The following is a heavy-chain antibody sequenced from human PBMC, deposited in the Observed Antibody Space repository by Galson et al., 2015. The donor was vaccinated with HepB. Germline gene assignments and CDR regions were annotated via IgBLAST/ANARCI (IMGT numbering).Heavy chain of an antibody. J-gene: IGHJ6*02. D-gene: IGHD3-10*01. CDR1: GYTLTELS. Sequence: SVKVSCKVSGYTLTELSMHWVRQAPGKGLEWMGGFDPEDGETIYAQKFQGRVTMTEDTSTDTAYMELSSLRSEGTAVYYCAKELLGSGSLDYYGMDVWGQGTTVTVSS. V-gene: IGHV1-24*01. CDR2: FDPEDGET. CDR3: AKELLGSGSLDYYGMDV.